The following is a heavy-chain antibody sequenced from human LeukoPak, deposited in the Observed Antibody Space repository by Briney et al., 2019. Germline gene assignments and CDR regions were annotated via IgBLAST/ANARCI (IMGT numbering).Heavy chain of an antibody. Sequence: GESLKISCKGSGYSFTSYWIGWVRQMPGKGLEWMGIIYPGDSDTRYSPSFQGQVTISADKSISTAYLQWSSLKASDTAMYYCAIQKPGLGKFEDAFDIWGQGTMVTVSS. CDR2: IYPGDSDT. D-gene: IGHD7-27*01. J-gene: IGHJ3*02. CDR1: GYSFTSYW. V-gene: IGHV5-51*01. CDR3: AIQKPGLGKFEDAFDI.